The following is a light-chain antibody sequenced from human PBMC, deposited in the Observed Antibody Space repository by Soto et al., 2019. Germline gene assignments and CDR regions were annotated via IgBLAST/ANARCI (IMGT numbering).Light chain of an antibody. CDR1: QSVTRN. CDR2: GAS. J-gene: IGKJ5*01. Sequence: EIVMTQSPATLSVSPGERATLSCRASQSVTRNLAWYQQKPGQAPRLLIFGASTRASGIPARFSGSGSGTDFTLTISRLEPEDFAVYYCQQRNVWPPITFGQGTRLEIK. V-gene: IGKV3-15*01. CDR3: QQRNVWPPIT.